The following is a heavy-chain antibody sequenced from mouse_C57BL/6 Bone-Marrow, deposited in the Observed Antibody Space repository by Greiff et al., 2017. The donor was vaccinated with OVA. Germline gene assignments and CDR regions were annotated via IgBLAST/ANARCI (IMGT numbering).Heavy chain of an antibody. D-gene: IGHD2-3*01. J-gene: IGHJ2*01. V-gene: IGHV1-81*01. CDR2: IYTRSGNT. Sequence: QVQLQQSGAELARPGASVKLSCKASGYTFTSYGISWVKQRTGQGLEWIGEIYTRSGNTYYNEKFKGKATLTADKSSSTAYMELLSLTSDDSAVYFCARFRWFLRYFDYWCQGTTLTVSS. CDR1: GYTFTSYG. CDR3: ARFRWFLRYFDY.